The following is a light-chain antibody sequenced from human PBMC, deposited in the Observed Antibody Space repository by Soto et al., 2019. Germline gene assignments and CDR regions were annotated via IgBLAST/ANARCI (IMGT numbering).Light chain of an antibody. Sequence: QSVLTQPASVSGSPGQSITISCTGTSSDVGAYNYDSWYQQYPGEAPKVIIYDVSHRPAGVSNRFSGSKSGNTASLTISDLQSQDEADYYRRSYTSATTYVFGTGTKVTVL. J-gene: IGLJ1*01. CDR1: SSDVGAYNY. CDR2: DVS. CDR3: RSYTSATTYV. V-gene: IGLV2-14*01.